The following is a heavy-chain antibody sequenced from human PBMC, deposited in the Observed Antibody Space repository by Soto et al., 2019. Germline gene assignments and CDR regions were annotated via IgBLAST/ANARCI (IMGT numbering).Heavy chain of an antibody. V-gene: IGHV3-43*01. CDR1: GFTFDDYT. J-gene: IGHJ4*02. CDR2: ISWDGGST. CDR3: AKEGFGVEAGPYDY. D-gene: IGHD3-3*01. Sequence: EVQLVESGGVVVQPGGSLRLSCAASGFTFDDYTMHWVRQAPGKGLEWVSRISWDGGSTYYADSVKGRFTISRDNSKNSLYLQMNSLRTEDTALYCWAKEGFGVEAGPYDYWGQGT.